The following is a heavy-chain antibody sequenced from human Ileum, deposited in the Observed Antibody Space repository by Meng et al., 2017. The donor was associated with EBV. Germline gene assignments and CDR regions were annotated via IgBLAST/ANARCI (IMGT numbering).Heavy chain of an antibody. V-gene: IGHV1-18*01. J-gene: IGHJ4*02. D-gene: IGHD1-26*01. CDR3: ARVEVGITSGDY. CDR1: GDTHSSYG. CDR2: ISVYNGNT. Sequence: QVHLVQSGPEVKKPGASVKVSCKASGDTHSSYGINWVRQAPGQGLEWMGWISVYNGNTNYAPNLQGRVTMTTDTSTSIAYMELTSLRSDDTAVYYCARVEVGITSGDYWGQGTLVTVSS.